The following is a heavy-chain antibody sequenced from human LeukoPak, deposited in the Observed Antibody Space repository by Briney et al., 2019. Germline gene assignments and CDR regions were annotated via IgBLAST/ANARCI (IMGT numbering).Heavy chain of an antibody. J-gene: IGHJ4*02. CDR3: ARLTAAAGYFDS. D-gene: IGHD6-13*01. CDR2: IYTSGNT. Sequence: NPSETLSLTCTVSGGSISSYYGSWIRQPAGKGLEWIGRIYTSGNTEYNPSLKSRATMSVDTSKNQFSLKLSSVTAADTAVYYCARLTAAAGYFDSWGTGTLVTVSS. V-gene: IGHV4-4*07. CDR1: GGSISSYY.